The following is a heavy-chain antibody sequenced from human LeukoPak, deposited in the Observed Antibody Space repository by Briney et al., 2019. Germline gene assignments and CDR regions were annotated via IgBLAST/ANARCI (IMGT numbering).Heavy chain of an antibody. D-gene: IGHD6-6*01. CDR2: IKQDGSEK. J-gene: IGHJ4*02. CDR3: ARGARQARHDY. CDR1: GGSISSYY. Sequence: ETLSLTCTVSGGSISSYYWSWIRQPPGKGLEWVANIKQDGSEKYYVDSVKGRFTISRDNAKNSLYLQMNSLRAEDTAVYYCARGARQARHDYWGQGTLVTVSS. V-gene: IGHV3-7*01.